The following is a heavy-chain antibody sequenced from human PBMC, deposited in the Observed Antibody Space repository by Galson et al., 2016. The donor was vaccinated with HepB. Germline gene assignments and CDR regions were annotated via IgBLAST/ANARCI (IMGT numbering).Heavy chain of an antibody. CDR3: ARDEKRASYYFDS. V-gene: IGHV6-1*01. D-gene: IGHD6-25*01. CDR2: TYYRSRWYN. Sequence: CAISGDSVSSNTAAWDWIRQSPSRGLEWLGRTYYRSRWYNDYAESVKGRITVTPDTSKNQFSLHLNSVTPEDTAVYYCARDEKRASYYFDSWGQGTLVAVSS. J-gene: IGHJ4*02. CDR1: GDSVSSNTAA.